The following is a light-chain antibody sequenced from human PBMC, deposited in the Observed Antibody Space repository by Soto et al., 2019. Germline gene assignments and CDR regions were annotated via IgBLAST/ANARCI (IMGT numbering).Light chain of an antibody. CDR3: SSYTSSSTYV. V-gene: IGLV2-14*01. J-gene: IGLJ1*01. Sequence: QSALTQPASVSGSPGQSIAISCTGTSSDVGGYNYVSWYQQHPGKAPKLIVYDVSNRPSGVSDRFSGSKSGKTASLTISGLQAEDEADYYCSSYTSSSTYVFGTGTKVTAL. CDR2: DVS. CDR1: SSDVGGYNY.